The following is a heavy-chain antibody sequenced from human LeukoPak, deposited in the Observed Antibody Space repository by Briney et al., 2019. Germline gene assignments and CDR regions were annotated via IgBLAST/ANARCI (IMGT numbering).Heavy chain of an antibody. J-gene: IGHJ4*02. CDR3: ATEGYSSSPTPFDH. CDR1: GGSISSSSYY. D-gene: IGHD6-13*01. V-gene: IGHV4-39*07. CDR2: IYYSGST. Sequence: PSETLSLTCTVSGGSISSSSYYWGWIRQPPGKGLEWIGSIYYSGSTHYNPSLKSRVTISVDTSKNQFSLKLSSVTAADTAVYYCATEGYSSSPTPFDHWGQGALVTVSS.